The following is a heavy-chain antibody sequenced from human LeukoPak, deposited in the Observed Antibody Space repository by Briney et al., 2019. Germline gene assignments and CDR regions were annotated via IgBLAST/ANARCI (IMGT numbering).Heavy chain of an antibody. CDR2: ISYDGSNK. J-gene: IGHJ4*02. Sequence: GGSLRLSCAASGFTFSSYGLHWVRQAPGKGLEWVTIISYDGSNKYYADSVKGRFTISRDNSKNTLYLQMNSLRAEDTAVYYCAEDSLHYDIVYYFDYWGQGTLVTVSS. CDR1: GFTFSSYG. V-gene: IGHV3-30*18. CDR3: AEDSLHYDIVYYFDY. D-gene: IGHD3-9*01.